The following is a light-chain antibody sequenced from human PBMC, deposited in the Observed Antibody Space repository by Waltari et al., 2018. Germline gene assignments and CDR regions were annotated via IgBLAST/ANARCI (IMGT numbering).Light chain of an antibody. J-gene: IGLJ3*02. CDR1: SSDVGSYNL. CDR2: EVT. Sequence: QSALTQPASVSRSPGQSITISCTGTSSDVGSYNLVSWYQQHPGKAPKFMIYEVTKRPSGISSRFSGSKSGNTASLTISGLQAEDEADYYCCSYAGSSTFRVFGGGTKLTVL. V-gene: IGLV2-23*02. CDR3: CSYAGSSTFRV.